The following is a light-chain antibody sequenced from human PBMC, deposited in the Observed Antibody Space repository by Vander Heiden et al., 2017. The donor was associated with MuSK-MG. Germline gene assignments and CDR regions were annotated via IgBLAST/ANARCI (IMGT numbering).Light chain of an antibody. CDR1: QSISSW. J-gene: IGKJ3*01. CDR3: QQDNSYPFT. V-gene: IGKV1-5*03. CDR2: KES. Sequence: DIQMTQSPSTLSASVGDRVTITCRASQSISSWLAWYQQKPGKAPKLMIYKESSLEFTLTISSLQPDDFATYYCQQDNSYPFTFGHGTKVDIK.